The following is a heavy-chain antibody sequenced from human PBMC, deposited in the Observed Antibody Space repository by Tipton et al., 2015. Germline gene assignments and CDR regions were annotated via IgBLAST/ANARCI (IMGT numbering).Heavy chain of an antibody. Sequence: TLSLTCAVSGASISSNHWWSWVRQSPGKGLEWIGTIYYSGNTYHNPSLKSRVTISVDTSKNQFSLKLSSVPAADTAVYYCARLPPPELRYFDWLSHFDYWGQGTVVTVSS. J-gene: IGHJ4*02. CDR2: IYYSGNT. CDR3: ARLPPPELRYFDWLSHFDY. D-gene: IGHD3-9*01. CDR1: GASISSNHW. V-gene: IGHV4-4*02.